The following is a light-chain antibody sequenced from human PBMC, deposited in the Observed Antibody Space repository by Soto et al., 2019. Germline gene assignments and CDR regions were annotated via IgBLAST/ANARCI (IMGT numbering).Light chain of an antibody. Sequence: DIVLTQSPLSLPVTPGEPASISCRSGQSLLHSNGNIYLDWYLQKPGQCPQLLFYLGSIRASGVPDRFSGSGSGTDFTLKITRVEAEDVGVYYCMQAIQAPRTFGLGTKVEIK. CDR2: LGS. V-gene: IGKV2-28*01. CDR3: MQAIQAPRT. J-gene: IGKJ1*01. CDR1: QSLLHSNGNIY.